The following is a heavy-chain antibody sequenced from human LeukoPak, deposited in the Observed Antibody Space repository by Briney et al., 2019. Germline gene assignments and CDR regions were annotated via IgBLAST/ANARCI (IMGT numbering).Heavy chain of an antibody. D-gene: IGHD1-26*01. V-gene: IGHV1-18*01. CDR3: AKDLGRYRNNYFDY. CDR2: ISAYNGNT. CDR1: GYTFTSYG. J-gene: IGHJ4*02. Sequence: ASVKVSCKASGYTFTSYGISWVRQAPGQGLEWMGWISAYNGNTNYAQKLQGRVTMTTDTSTSTAYMELRSLRSEDTAVYYCAKDLGRYRNNYFDYWGQGTLVTVSS.